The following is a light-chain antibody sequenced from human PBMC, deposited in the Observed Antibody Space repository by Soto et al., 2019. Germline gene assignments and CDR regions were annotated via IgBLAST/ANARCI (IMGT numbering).Light chain of an antibody. J-gene: IGLJ1*01. CDR1: NSNIATNT. CDR2: TNN. CDR3: AAWDDSLGAYV. Sequence: VLTQPPSASATPGQRVTISCSGSNSNIATNTVNWYQQLPGTAPRLLIYTNNQRPSGVPQRFSGSKTGTSASLAIGGLQSEDGADYYCAAWDDSLGAYVFGTGTKVTVL. V-gene: IGLV1-44*01.